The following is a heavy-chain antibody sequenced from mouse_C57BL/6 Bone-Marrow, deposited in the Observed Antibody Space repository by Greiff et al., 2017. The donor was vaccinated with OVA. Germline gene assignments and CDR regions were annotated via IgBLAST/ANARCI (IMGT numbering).Heavy chain of an antibody. D-gene: IGHD2-4*01. CDR1: GYTFTSYW. Sequence: QVQLQQSGAELVMPGASVKLSCKASGYTFTSYWMHWVKQRPGQGLEWIGEIDPSDSYTNYNQKFKGKSTLTVDKSSSTAYMQLSSLTSEDSAVYYCARWNDDYDEEVYFDYWGQGTTLTVSS. CDR2: IDPSDSYT. J-gene: IGHJ2*01. V-gene: IGHV1-69*01. CDR3: ARWNDDYDEEVYFDY.